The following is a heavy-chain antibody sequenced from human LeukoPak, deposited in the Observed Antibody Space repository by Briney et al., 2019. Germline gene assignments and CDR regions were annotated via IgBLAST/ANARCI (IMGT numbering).Heavy chain of an antibody. Sequence: SEALSLTCTVSGGSISSSSYNWGWIRQPPGRGLEWIGSFDNSGSTYYNPSLKSRVTISVDTSKDQFSLKLTSVTAADTAVYYCARPPGIAAAWFDPWGQGTLVTVSS. CDR3: ARPPGIAAAWFDP. V-gene: IGHV4-39*01. D-gene: IGHD6-13*01. J-gene: IGHJ5*02. CDR2: FDNSGST. CDR1: GGSISSSSYN.